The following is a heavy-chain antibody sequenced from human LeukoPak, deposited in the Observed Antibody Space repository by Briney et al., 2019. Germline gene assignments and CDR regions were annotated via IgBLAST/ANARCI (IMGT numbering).Heavy chain of an antibody. CDR2: INHSGST. Sequence: PSETLSLTCAVYGGSFSGYYWSWIRQPPGKGLEWIGEINHSGSTNYNPSLKSRVTISVDTSKNQFSLKLSSVTAADTPVYYCARGYDILTNADYFDYWGQGTLVTVSS. V-gene: IGHV4-34*01. CDR1: GGSFSGYY. CDR3: ARGYDILTNADYFDY. D-gene: IGHD3-9*01. J-gene: IGHJ4*02.